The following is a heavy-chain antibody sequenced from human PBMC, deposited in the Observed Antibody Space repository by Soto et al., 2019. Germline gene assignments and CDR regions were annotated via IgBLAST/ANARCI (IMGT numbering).Heavy chain of an antibody. J-gene: IGHJ4*02. V-gene: IGHV3-33*01. Sequence: TGGSLRLSCEASGFTFSSYGMHWVRQAPGKGLEWVAVIWFDGSNKFYADSVKGRFTISRDNSKNTVSLQMNSLRDEDSAAYYCATTGPYWGQGTLVTVSS. CDR3: ATTGPY. CDR2: IWFDGSNK. CDR1: GFTFSSYG.